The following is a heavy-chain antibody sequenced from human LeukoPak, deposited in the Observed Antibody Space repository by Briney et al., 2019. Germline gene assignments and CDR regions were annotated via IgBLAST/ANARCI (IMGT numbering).Heavy chain of an antibody. D-gene: IGHD3-22*01. Sequence: SETLSLTCTVSGGSISSSSYYWGWIRQPPGKGLEWIGYIYYSGSTNYNPSLKSRVTISVDTSKNQFSLKLSSVTAADTAVYYCARTSPYDSSGPLFDYWGQGTLVTVSS. CDR2: IYYSGST. V-gene: IGHV4-61*05. CDR1: GGSISSSSYY. J-gene: IGHJ4*02. CDR3: ARTSPYDSSGPLFDY.